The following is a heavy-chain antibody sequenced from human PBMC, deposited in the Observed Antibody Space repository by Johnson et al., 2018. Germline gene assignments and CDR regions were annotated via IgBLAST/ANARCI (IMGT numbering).Heavy chain of an antibody. Sequence: QVQLVQSGAEVKKPGSSVKVSCKATGGTFKSYAITWLLQAPGQGLAWMGGIIPKFDTANYAQEFQDRVTITADESTGTAYMELSSLRSEDTAVYYCARGLSYKTDWGQGTLVTVSS. CDR3: ARGLSYKTD. V-gene: IGHV1-69*12. CDR2: IIPKFDTA. J-gene: IGHJ1*01. CDR1: GGTFKSYA. D-gene: IGHD3-16*02.